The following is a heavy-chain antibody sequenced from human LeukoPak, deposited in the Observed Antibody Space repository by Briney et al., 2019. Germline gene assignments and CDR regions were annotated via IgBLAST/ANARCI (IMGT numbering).Heavy chain of an antibody. CDR3: ARSTVGTSCCTAVDY. CDR1: GFSFTNYA. J-gene: IGHJ4*02. Sequence: GGSLRLSCAASGFSFTNYAMSWVRQAPGKGLEWVSGISAGGDRTYHADSVKGRFTISRDNSKNTLYLQMNSLRAEDTAEYYCARSTVGTSCCTAVDYWGQGTLVTVSS. CDR2: ISAGGDRT. V-gene: IGHV3-23*01. D-gene: IGHD1-26*01.